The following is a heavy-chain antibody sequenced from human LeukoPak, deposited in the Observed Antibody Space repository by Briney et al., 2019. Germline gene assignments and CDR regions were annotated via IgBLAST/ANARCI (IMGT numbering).Heavy chain of an antibody. Sequence: SETLSLTCAVYGGSFSGYYWSWIRQPPGKGLEWIGEINHSGSTNYNPSLKSRVTISVDTSKNQFPLKLSSMTAADTAVYYCARGQGIVPHYYFDYWGLGTLVTVSS. CDR3: ARGQGIVPHYYFDY. CDR1: GGSFSGYY. CDR2: INHSGST. D-gene: IGHD2-2*01. V-gene: IGHV4-34*01. J-gene: IGHJ4*02.